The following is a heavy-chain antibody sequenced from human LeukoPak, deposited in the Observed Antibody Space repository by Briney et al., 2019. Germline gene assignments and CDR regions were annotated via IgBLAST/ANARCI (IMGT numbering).Heavy chain of an antibody. V-gene: IGHV4-59*01. J-gene: IGHJ6*03. CDR3: AREGRWDSSSFYYYYMDV. D-gene: IGHD6-13*01. CDR2: IYYSGST. Sequence: TSETLSLTCTVSGGSISSYYWSWIRQPPGKGLEWIGYIYYSGSTNYNPSLKSRVTISVDTSKNQFSLKLSSVTAADTAVYYCAREGRWDSSSFYYYYMDVWGKGTTVTVSS. CDR1: GGSISSYY.